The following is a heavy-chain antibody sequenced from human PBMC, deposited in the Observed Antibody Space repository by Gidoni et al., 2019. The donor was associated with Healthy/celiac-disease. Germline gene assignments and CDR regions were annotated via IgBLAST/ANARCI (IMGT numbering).Heavy chain of an antibody. CDR1: GFTFSSYY. D-gene: IGHD3-3*01. CDR3: ASNSGHYDFWSGYSLYFDY. Sequence: QVQLVESGGGLVKPGGSLRLSCAASGFTFSSYYLRWIRQAPGKGLEWVSYISSSGSTIYYADSVKGRFTISRDNAKNSLYLQMNSLRAEDTAVYYCASNSGHYDFWSGYSLYFDYWGQGTLVTVSS. CDR2: ISSSGSTI. J-gene: IGHJ4*02. V-gene: IGHV3-11*01.